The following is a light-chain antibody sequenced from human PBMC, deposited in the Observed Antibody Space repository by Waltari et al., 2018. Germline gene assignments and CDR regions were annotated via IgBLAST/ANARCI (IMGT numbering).Light chain of an antibody. CDR2: GAS. J-gene: IGKJ4*01. CDR1: QSVSSD. Sequence: ETVMTQSPPTLSVSPGERATLPCRASQSVSSDLAWYQQKPGQAPRLLIYGASTRATGIPGRFSGSGSGTEFTLTISSLQSEDFAVYYCQQYNNRPLTFGGGTKVEI. CDR3: QQYNNRPLT. V-gene: IGKV3-15*01.